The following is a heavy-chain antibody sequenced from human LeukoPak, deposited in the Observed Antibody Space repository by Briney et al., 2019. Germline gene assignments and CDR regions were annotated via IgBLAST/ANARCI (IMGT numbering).Heavy chain of an antibody. V-gene: IGHV3-30*02. CDR2: IGYDGSKM. J-gene: IGHJ4*02. D-gene: IGHD3-3*02. Sequence: GGSLRLSCAASGFTFSSYGMHWVRQAPGKGLEWVAFIGYDGSKMYYVDSAKGRFTISRDNSENTLYLQMNSLRAEDTAVYYCARDAFSDYWGQGTLVTVSS. CDR1: GFTFSSYG. CDR3: ARDAFSDY.